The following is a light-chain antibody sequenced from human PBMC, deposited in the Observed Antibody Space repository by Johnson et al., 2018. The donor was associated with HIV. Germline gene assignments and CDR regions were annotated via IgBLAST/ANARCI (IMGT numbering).Light chain of an antibody. CDR3: GTWDSSPSAYV. V-gene: IGLV1-51*01. CDR1: SSNIENNY. CDR2: DNT. J-gene: IGLJ1*01. Sequence: QAVLTQPPSVSAAPGQKVTISCSGSSSNIENNYVSWYQHLPGTAPKLLIYDNTKRPSGIPDPFSGSKSGTSATLGITGLQTGDEADYYCGTWDSSPSAYVFGTGTVVFVL.